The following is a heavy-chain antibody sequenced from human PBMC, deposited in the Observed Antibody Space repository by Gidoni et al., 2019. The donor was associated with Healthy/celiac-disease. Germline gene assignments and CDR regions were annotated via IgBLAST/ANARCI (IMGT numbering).Heavy chain of an antibody. CDR3: AKVRKGYGMDV. V-gene: IGHV3-30*18. J-gene: IGHJ6*02. CDR1: GCTFSSYG. Sequence: QVQLVESGGGVVQPGRSRRLSCAASGCTFSSYGMDWVRQAPGKGLGWVAVISYDGSNKYYADSVKGRFTISRDNSKNTLYLQMNSLRAEDTAVYYCAKVRKGYGMDVWGQGTTVTVSS. CDR2: ISYDGSNK.